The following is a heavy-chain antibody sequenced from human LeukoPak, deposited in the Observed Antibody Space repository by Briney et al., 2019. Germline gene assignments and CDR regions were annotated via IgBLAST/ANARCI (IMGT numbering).Heavy chain of an antibody. CDR1: GGTFSSYA. V-gene: IGHV1-69*13. Sequence: EASVKVSCKASGGTFSSYAISWVRQAPGQGLEWMGGIIPIFGTTNYAQKFQGRVTITADESTSTAYMELSSLRSEDTAVYYCAAFPISGDYPFYGMDVWGQGTTVTVSS. J-gene: IGHJ6*02. CDR2: IIPIFGTT. CDR3: AAFPISGDYPFYGMDV. D-gene: IGHD4-17*01.